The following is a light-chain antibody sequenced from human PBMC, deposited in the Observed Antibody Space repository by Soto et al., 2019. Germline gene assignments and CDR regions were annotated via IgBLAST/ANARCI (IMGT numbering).Light chain of an antibody. Sequence: QSALTQPPSASGSPGQSVTISCTGTSSDVGGYNYVSWYQQHPGKAPKLMIYEVSKRPSGVPDRFSGSKSGNTASLTVSGLQAEDEADYYCSSYAGSTNGNFGTGTKLTVL. CDR1: SSDVGGYNY. V-gene: IGLV2-8*01. CDR3: SSYAGSTNGN. J-gene: IGLJ1*01. CDR2: EVS.